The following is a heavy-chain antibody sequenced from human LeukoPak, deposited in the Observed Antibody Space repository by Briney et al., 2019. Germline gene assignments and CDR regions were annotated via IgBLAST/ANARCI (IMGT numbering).Heavy chain of an antibody. D-gene: IGHD3-9*01. V-gene: IGHV4-59*08. CDR3: GGRYFDWSDY. Sequence: PSETLSLTCTVSGGSISSYYWSWIRQPSGKGLEWVGYIYYSGSTNYNPSLKSRVTISVDTSKNQFSLKLSSVTAADTAVYYCGGRYFDWSDYWGQGTLVTVSS. CDR1: GGSISSYY. CDR2: IYYSGST. J-gene: IGHJ4*02.